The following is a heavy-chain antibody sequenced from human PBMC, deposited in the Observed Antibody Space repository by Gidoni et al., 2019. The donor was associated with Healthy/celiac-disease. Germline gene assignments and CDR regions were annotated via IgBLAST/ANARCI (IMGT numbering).Heavy chain of an antibody. CDR1: GGSFSCYY. D-gene: IGHD5-12*01. V-gene: IGHV4-34*01. CDR3: AREKHLGVATIGD. Sequence: QVQLQQWCAGLLKPSETLSLTCAVYGGSFSCYYWSWIRQPPGKGLEWIGEINHSGSTNYNPSLKSRVTISVDTSKNQFSLKLSSVTAADTAVYYCAREKHLGVATIGDWGQGTMVTVSS. J-gene: IGHJ3*01. CDR2: INHSGST.